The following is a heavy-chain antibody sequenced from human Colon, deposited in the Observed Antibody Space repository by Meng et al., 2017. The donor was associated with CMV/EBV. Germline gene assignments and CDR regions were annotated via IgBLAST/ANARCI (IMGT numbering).Heavy chain of an antibody. J-gene: IGHJ4*02. CDR2: INEDGSEI. CDR1: GFTFSSYG. Sequence: GESLKISCGASGFTFSSYGMTWVRQAPGKGVEWVANINEDGSEIFYVDSVKGRFTVSRDNAKNSVYLQMNSLSAEDTAVYYCARDQGQYTNYVYYWGQGTQVTVSS. CDR3: ARDQGQYTNYVYY. D-gene: IGHD5-18*01. V-gene: IGHV3-7*01.